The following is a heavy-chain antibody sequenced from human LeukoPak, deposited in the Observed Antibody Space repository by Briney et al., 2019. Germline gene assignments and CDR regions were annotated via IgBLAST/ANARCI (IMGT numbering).Heavy chain of an antibody. CDR3: ASLSGGDYGDYVAPGY. V-gene: IGHV3-11*04. CDR2: ISSSGSTI. CDR1: GFTFSDYY. D-gene: IGHD4-17*01. Sequence: GGSLRLSCAASGFTFSDYYMSWIRQAPGKGLEWVSYISSSGSTIYYADSVKGRFTISRDNAKNSLYLQMNSPRAEDTAVYYCASLSGGDYGDYVAPGYWGQGTLVTVSS. J-gene: IGHJ4*02.